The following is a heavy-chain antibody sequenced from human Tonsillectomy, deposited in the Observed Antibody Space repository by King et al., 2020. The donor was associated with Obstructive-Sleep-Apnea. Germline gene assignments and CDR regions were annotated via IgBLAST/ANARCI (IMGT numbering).Heavy chain of an antibody. CDR1: GGSISSYY. CDR2: IYYSWST. Sequence: QLQESGPGLMKPSETLSLTCTVSGGSISSYYWSWIRQPPGKGLDWIWYIYYSWSTNYNPSLKCRVTISVDTSKNQFSLKLSSVTAADTALYYCARTGYSSSWPTGRIYYFDYWGQGTLVTVSS. CDR3: ARTGYSSSWPTGRIYYFDY. D-gene: IGHD6-13*01. V-gene: IGHV4-59*08. J-gene: IGHJ4*02.